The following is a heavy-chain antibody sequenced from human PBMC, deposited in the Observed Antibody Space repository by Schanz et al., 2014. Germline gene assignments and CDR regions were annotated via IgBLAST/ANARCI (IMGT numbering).Heavy chain of an antibody. J-gene: IGHJ4*02. CDR2: IRSKANTYAT. CDR1: GFTFSGSA. V-gene: IGHV3-73*01. CDR3: SRSNDQGDYKNDY. Sequence: EVQLVESGGGLVQPGGSLKLSCAASGFTFSGSAMHWVRQASGKGLEWVGRIRSKANTYATVYSASVKGRFTISRDDSKNTAYLQMNSLKTEDTAIYYCSRSNDQGDYKNDYGGQGTLVTVSS. D-gene: IGHD4-17*01.